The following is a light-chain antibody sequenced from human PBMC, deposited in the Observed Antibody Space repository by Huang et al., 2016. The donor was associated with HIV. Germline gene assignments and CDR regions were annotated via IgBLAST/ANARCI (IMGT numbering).Light chain of an antibody. CDR2: GAS. Sequence: EIVLTQSPGTLSLSPGERATRSCRASQSVSSSDLAWYQQKPGQAPRLLIYGASSRATGIPDRFSGSGSGTDFTLTISRLEPEDFAVYYCQQYGSSPTFGQGTKVEIK. J-gene: IGKJ1*01. V-gene: IGKV3-20*01. CDR3: QQYGSSPT. CDR1: QSVSSSD.